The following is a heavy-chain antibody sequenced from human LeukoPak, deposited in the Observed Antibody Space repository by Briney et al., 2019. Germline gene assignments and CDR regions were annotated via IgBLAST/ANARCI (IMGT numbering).Heavy chain of an antibody. V-gene: IGHV4-59*01. CDR3: ARGADCSSTSYYGHWFDP. CDR1: GVSITNYY. Sequence: NTSETLSLTCTVSGVSITNYYWSWIRQPPGKGLEWIGYIYYNGRTNYNPSLKSRVTISLDTSKNQFSLKLSSVTAADTAVYYCARGADCSSTSYYGHWFDPWGQGTLVTVSS. CDR2: IYYNGRT. D-gene: IGHD2-2*01. J-gene: IGHJ5*02.